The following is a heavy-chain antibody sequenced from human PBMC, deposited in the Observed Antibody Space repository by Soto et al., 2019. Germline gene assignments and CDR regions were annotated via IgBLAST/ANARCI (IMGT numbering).Heavy chain of an antibody. Sequence: SETLSLTCTVSGGSISSYYWSWIRQPPGKGLEWIGYIYYSGSTNYNPSLKSRVTISVDTSKNQFSLKLSSVTAADTAVYYCARRINCSSTSCPVAFDIWRQGTMVTVSS. D-gene: IGHD2-2*01. CDR2: IYYSGST. J-gene: IGHJ3*02. CDR1: GGSISSYY. CDR3: ARRINCSSTSCPVAFDI. V-gene: IGHV4-59*08.